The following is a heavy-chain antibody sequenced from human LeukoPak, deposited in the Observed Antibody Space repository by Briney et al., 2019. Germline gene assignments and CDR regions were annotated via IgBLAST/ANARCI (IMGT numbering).Heavy chain of an antibody. CDR3: ARSYCSSSCYAVGAFDI. D-gene: IGHD2-2*01. CDR2: IHHSGST. V-gene: IGHV4-39*01. J-gene: IGHJ3*02. Sequence: SETLSLTCTVSGGSISSSTHYWGWIRQPPGKGLEWMGSIHHSGSTYYNPSLKSRVTISVDMSKNQFSLKLSSVTAADTAVYYCARSYCSSSCYAVGAFDIWGQGTVVTVSS. CDR1: GGSISSSTHY.